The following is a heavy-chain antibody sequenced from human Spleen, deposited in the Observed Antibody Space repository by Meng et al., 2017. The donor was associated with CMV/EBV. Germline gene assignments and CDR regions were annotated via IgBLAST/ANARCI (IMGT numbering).Heavy chain of an antibody. CDR2: IKPDGGET. V-gene: IGHV3-7*03. Sequence: GESLKISCAASEFTFSSYWMSWLRQAPGKGLEWLANIKPDGGETYYADSVKGRFTISRDNAKRSLYLQMNSVRDEDTAIYYCTTELVYCRGDCRGWGQGTLVTVSS. J-gene: IGHJ4*02. CDR3: TTELVYCRGDCRG. D-gene: IGHD2-21*01. CDR1: EFTFSSYW.